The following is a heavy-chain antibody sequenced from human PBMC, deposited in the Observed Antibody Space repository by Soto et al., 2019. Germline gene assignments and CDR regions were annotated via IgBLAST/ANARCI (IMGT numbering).Heavy chain of an antibody. CDR2: ISSSSSYT. CDR1: GLSFSDYY. V-gene: IGHV3-11*06. Sequence: GGSLRLSCAASGLSFSDYYMSWIRQTPGKGLEWISYISSSSSYTSYADSVKGRFTVSRDNAKKSLYMEMDSLRVEDTAVYYCARAGVCGSCLHYWGQRPLVTVSS. D-gene: IGHD2-15*01. J-gene: IGHJ4*02. CDR3: ARAGVCGSCLHY.